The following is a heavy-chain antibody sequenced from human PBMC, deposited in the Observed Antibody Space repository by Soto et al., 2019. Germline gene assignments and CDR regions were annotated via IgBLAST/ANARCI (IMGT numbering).Heavy chain of an antibody. CDR2: IYYSGST. CDR3: ARGRPQKGGYCSSTSCYSYYYYYMDV. J-gene: IGHJ6*03. D-gene: IGHD2-2*01. CDR1: GGSISSYY. Sequence: QVQLQESGPGLVKPSETLSLTCTVSGGSISSYYWSWIRQPPGKGLEWIGYIYYSGSTNYNPSLKSRDTISVDTSKNQFALKLSSVTAADTAVYYCARGRPQKGGYCSSTSCYSYYYYYMDVWGKGTTVTVSS. V-gene: IGHV4-59*01.